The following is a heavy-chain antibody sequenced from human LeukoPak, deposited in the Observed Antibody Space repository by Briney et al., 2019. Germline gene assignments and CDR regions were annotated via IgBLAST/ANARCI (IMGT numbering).Heavy chain of an antibody. CDR1: GGSFSGYY. J-gene: IGHJ4*02. D-gene: IGHD3-22*01. Sequence: SETLSLTCAVYGGSFSGYYWSWIRQPPGKGLEWIGEINHSGSTNYNPSLKSRVTISVDTSKNQFSLRLSSVTAADTAVYYCARASYSYDISGWVPFDYWGQGTLVTVSS. CDR2: INHSGST. CDR3: ARASYSYDISGWVPFDY. V-gene: IGHV4-34*01.